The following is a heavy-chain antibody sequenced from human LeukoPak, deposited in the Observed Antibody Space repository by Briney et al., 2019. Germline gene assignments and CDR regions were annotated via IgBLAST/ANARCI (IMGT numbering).Heavy chain of an antibody. CDR1: GGSVSSYY. CDR2: IHNSGXT. D-gene: IGHD1-14*01. V-gene: IGHV4-59*08. J-gene: IGHJ4*02. CDR3: ARHGTISSESYFDY. Sequence: SETLSLTCSVSGGSVSSYYWSWIRQSPGXXXXXXXYIHNSGXTNYXPXLXSRXTXFVDTSKNQVSLRLSSVTAADTAVYYCARHGTISSESYFDYWGQGALVTVSS.